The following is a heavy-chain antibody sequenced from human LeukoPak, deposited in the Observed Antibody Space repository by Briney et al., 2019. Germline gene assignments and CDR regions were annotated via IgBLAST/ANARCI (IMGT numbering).Heavy chain of an antibody. J-gene: IGHJ4*02. V-gene: IGHV3-48*03. CDR2: ISSSGSTI. Sequence: GGSLRLSCAASGFTFSSYEMNWVRQAPGKGLEWVSYISSSGSTIYYADSVKGRFSISRDDSKNSVYLEMNSLRTEDTAVYFCARDIAHCSGGTCYNIRFDFWGPGILVTVSS. D-gene: IGHD2-15*01. CDR3: ARDIAHCSGGTCYNIRFDF. CDR1: GFTFSSYE.